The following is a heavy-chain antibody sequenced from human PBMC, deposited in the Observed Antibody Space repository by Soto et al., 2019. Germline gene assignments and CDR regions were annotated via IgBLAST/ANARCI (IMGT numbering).Heavy chain of an antibody. Sequence: SETLSLTCTVSGGSISSYYWSWIRQPPGKGLEWIGYIYYSGSTNYNPSLKSRVTISVDTSKKQFSLKLSSVTAADTAVYYCARVQRHYFDTSGSYYFDYWGQGTLVTVSS. J-gene: IGHJ4*02. CDR2: IYYSGST. CDR3: ARVQRHYFDTSGSYYFDY. CDR1: GGSISSYY. V-gene: IGHV4-59*01. D-gene: IGHD3-22*01.